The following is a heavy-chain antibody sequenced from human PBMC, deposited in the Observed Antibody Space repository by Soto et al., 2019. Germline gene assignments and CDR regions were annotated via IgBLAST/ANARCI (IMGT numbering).Heavy chain of an antibody. CDR1: LFIVIDNY. D-gene: IGHD4-17*01. V-gene: IGHV3-66*01. Sequence: EVRLVQSGGGLVQPGGSLRLSCAASLFIVIDNYMSWVRQAPGKGLEWVSLIYSGGGTDYAESVKGRFTISRDNSKNTLYLQMNSLKDEDTGIYYCATRMTTAPYWGQGTVVTVSS. J-gene: IGHJ4*02. CDR2: IYSGGGT. CDR3: ATRMTTAPY.